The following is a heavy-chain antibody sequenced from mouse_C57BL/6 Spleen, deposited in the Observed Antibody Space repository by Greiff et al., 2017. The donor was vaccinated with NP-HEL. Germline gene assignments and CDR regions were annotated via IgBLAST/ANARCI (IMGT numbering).Heavy chain of an antibody. CDR2: ISYDGSN. D-gene: IGHD2-1*01. J-gene: IGHJ1*03. CDR1: GYSITSGYY. V-gene: IGHV3-6*01. Sequence: DVQLQESGPGLVKPSQSLSLTCSVTGYSITSGYYWNWIRQFPGNKLEWMGYISYDGSNNYNPSLKNRISITRDTSKNQFFLKLNSVTTEDTATYYCARAYGNFRWYFDVWGTGTTVTVSS. CDR3: ARAYGNFRWYFDV.